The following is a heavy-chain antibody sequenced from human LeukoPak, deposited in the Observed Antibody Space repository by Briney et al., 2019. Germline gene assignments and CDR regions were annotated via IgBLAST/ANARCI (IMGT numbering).Heavy chain of an antibody. J-gene: IGHJ4*02. CDR3: ARAYSSSWYYFDY. CDR2: ISYDGSNK. D-gene: IGHD6-13*01. V-gene: IGHV3-30*04. Sequence: PGGSLRLSCAASGFTFSSYAMHWVRQAPGKGLEWVAVISYDGSNKYYADSVKGRFTISRDNSKNTLYLQMNCLRAEDTAVYYCARAYSSSWYYFDYWGQGTLVTVSS. CDR1: GFTFSSYA.